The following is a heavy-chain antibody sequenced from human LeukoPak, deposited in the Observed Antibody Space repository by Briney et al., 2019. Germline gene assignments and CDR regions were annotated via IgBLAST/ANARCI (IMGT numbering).Heavy chain of an antibody. D-gene: IGHD6-13*01. V-gene: IGHV5-51*01. CDR1: GYSFTSYW. J-gene: IGHJ6*03. Sequence: GESLKISCKGSGYSFTSYWIGWVRQMPGKGLEWMGIIYPGDSDTRYSPSFQGQVTISADKSISTAYLQWSSLKASDTAMYYCARHGYSSSRGGYYYYMDVWGKGTTVTVPS. CDR2: IYPGDSDT. CDR3: ARHGYSSSRGGYYYYMDV.